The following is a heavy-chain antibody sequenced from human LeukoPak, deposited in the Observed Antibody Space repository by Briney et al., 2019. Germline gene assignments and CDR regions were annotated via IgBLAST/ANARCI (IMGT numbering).Heavy chain of an antibody. CDR1: GFTVSSNY. V-gene: IGHV3-66*02. CDR3: ARVQDHASFDC. J-gene: IGHJ4*02. CDR2: IYSGGST. Sequence: GSLRLSCAASGFTVSSNYMSWVRQAPGKGPEWVSVIYSGGSTYYADSVKGRFTISRDNSKNTLYLQMNSLRTEDTAVYYCARVQDHASFDCWGQGTLVTVSS.